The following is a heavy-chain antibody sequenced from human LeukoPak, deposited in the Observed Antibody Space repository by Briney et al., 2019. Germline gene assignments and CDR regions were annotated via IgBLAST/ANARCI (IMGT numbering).Heavy chain of an antibody. CDR3: ARVTSDYGGTNYCYYGMDV. CDR1: GDSVSSNSAA. J-gene: IGHJ6*02. D-gene: IGHD4-23*01. CDR2: TYYRSKWYN. V-gene: IGHV6-1*01. Sequence: SQTLSLTCAISGDSVSSNSAAWNWIRQPPSRGLEWLGRTYYRSKWYNDYAVSVKSRITINPDTSKNQFSLQLNSVTPEDTAVYYCARVTSDYGGTNYCYYGMDVWGQGTTVTVSS.